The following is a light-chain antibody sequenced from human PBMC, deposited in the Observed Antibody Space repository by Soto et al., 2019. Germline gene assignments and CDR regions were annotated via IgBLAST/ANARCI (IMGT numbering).Light chain of an antibody. CDR1: SSDVGGYYY. J-gene: IGLJ1*01. CDR3: SSYAGTNTPYV. V-gene: IGLV2-8*01. Sequence: QSVLTQPPSASGYPGQSVTISCTGTSSDVGGYYYVSWYQQHPGKAPKLMIYEVSKRPSGVPDRFSGSKSGNTASLTVSGLQAEDEADYYCSSYAGTNTPYVFGTGTKLTVL. CDR2: EVS.